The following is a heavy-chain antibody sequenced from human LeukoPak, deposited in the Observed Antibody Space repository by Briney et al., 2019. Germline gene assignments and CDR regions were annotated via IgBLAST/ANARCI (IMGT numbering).Heavy chain of an antibody. CDR3: ARESFYYFDY. J-gene: IGHJ4*02. CDR1: GGSFSGYY. Sequence: SETLSLTCAVYGGSFSGYYWSWIRQPPGKGLEWIGEINHSGSTNYNPSLKSRVTISVDTSKNQFSLKLSSVTAADTAVYYCARESFYYFDYWGQGTLVTVSS. CDR2: INHSGST. V-gene: IGHV4-34*01.